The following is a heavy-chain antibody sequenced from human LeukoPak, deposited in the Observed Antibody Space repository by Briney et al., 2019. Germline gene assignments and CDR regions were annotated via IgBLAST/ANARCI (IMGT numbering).Heavy chain of an antibody. CDR2: ISAYNGNT. D-gene: IGHD3-10*01. Sequence: GASVKVSCKASGYTFTSYGISWVRQAPGQGLEWMGWISAYNGNTNYAQKLQGRVTMTTDTSTSTAYMELRSLRSDDTAVYYCARPPITMVRGVIGWFDPWGQGALVTVSS. V-gene: IGHV1-18*01. CDR3: ARPPITMVRGVIGWFDP. CDR1: GYTFTSYG. J-gene: IGHJ5*02.